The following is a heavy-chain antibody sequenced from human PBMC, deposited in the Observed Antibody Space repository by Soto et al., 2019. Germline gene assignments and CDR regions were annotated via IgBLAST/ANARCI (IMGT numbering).Heavy chain of an antibody. Sequence: SETLSLTCTVSVGSISGYYWTWIRQPPGKGLEWIGYIYYSGNADYNPSLKSRVTISVDTSKNQFSLNLSSVTAADTAVYYCVRAQTDWSTSYFDSWGQGTLVTVSS. CDR2: IYYSGNA. CDR1: VGSISGYY. D-gene: IGHD3-9*01. J-gene: IGHJ4*02. CDR3: VRAQTDWSTSYFDS. V-gene: IGHV4-59*01.